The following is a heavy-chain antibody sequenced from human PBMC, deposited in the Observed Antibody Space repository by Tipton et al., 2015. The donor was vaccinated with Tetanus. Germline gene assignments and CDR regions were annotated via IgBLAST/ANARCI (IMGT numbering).Heavy chain of an antibody. V-gene: IGHV1-69*06. CDR2: IFPQFGTS. CDR3: ARDADMWATRKAFDI. Sequence: QSGAEVKKPGSSVRVSCKTSGGTFNSYAISWVRQAPGQGLEWMGGIFPQFGTSNYAPKFQDRVTMTADTSTGTVYMDLRSLRSDDTAVYFCARDADMWATRKAFDIWGQGTMVTVSS. J-gene: IGHJ3*02. CDR1: GGTFNSYA. D-gene: IGHD1-14*01.